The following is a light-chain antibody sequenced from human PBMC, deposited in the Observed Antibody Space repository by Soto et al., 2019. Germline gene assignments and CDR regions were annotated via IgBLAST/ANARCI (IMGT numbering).Light chain of an antibody. Sequence: DIQMTQYPSTLSASVGDRVTITCRASQSISSWLAWYQQKPGKAPKLLIYDASSLESGVPSRFSGSGSGTEFTLTISSLQPDDFATYYCQQYNSYLWTFGQGTKWKSN. CDR2: DAS. CDR3: QQYNSYLWT. CDR1: QSISSW. V-gene: IGKV1-5*01. J-gene: IGKJ1*01.